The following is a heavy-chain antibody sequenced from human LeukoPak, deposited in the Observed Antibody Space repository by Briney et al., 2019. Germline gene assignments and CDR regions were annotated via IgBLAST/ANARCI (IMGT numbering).Heavy chain of an antibody. Sequence: SETMSLTSTVAGGSIGSYYWSWNRQPPGKGLEWIGSIYYSGSTNYNPSLRSRVTISVDTPQTQFSLKLGSGTPAAPAAYSCARLGDFGDDYYYGMDVWGQGTTVTVSS. CDR1: GGSIGSYY. CDR2: IYYSGST. D-gene: IGHD4-17*01. V-gene: IGHV4-59*01. CDR3: ARLGDFGDDYYYGMDV. J-gene: IGHJ6*02.